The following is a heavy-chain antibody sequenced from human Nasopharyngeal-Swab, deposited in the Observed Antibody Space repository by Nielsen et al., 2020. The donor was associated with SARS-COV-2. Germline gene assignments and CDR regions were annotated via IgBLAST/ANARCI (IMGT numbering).Heavy chain of an antibody. Sequence: SETLSLTCSVSGGSISSYYWSWIRQRPGKGLEWIGEINHNERTNYNPSLKSRVTMSVDTSTNQVSLKLNSLTATDTAVYYCARAGRVGDAYTGLDVWGQGTTVTVSS. CDR2: INHNERT. V-gene: IGHV4-34*01. J-gene: IGHJ6*02. CDR1: GGSISSYY. CDR3: ARAGRVGDAYTGLDV. D-gene: IGHD5-24*01.